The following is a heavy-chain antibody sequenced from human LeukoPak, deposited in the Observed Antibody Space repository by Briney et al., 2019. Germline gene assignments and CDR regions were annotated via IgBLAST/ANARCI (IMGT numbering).Heavy chain of an antibody. CDR1: GFTFSSYS. D-gene: IGHD3-22*01. Sequence: AGGSLRLSCAASGFTFSSYSMNWVRQAPGKGLEWVSYISSSSSTIYYADSVKGRFTISRDNAKNSLYLQMNSLRAEDTAVYYCARDGTTEDYYDSSGVAFDIWGQGTMVTVSS. CDR2: ISSSSSTI. V-gene: IGHV3-48*01. CDR3: ARDGTTEDYYDSSGVAFDI. J-gene: IGHJ3*02.